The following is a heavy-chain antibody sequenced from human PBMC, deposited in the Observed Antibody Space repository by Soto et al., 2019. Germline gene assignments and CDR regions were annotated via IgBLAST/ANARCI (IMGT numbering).Heavy chain of an antibody. CDR3: ARCDSVLMVYASTDF. D-gene: IGHD2-8*01. CDR1: GFTFSSYG. V-gene: IGHV3-33*01. CDR2: IWYDGSNK. J-gene: IGHJ4*02. Sequence: QVQLVESGGGVVQPGRSLRLSCAASGFTFSSYGMHWVRQAPGKGLEWVAVIWYDGSNKYYADSVKGRFTISRDNSKNTLYLQMNSLRADDTAVYYWARCDSVLMVYASTDFWGQGTLVTVSS.